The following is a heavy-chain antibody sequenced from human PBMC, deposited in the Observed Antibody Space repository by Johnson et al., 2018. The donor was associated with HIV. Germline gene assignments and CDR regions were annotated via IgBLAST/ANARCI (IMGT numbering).Heavy chain of an antibody. V-gene: IGHV3-23*04. CDR3: ARAGCGGDCSTDAFDI. Sequence: VHLVESGGGVVQPGRSLRLSCAASGFTFNNYAMSWVRQAPGKGLEWVSAISGGGVNTYFADSVKGRFTISRDNSKNTLYLQMNSLRAEDTAGYYCARAGCGGDCSTDAFDIWGQGTMVTVSS. CDR2: ISGGGVNT. D-gene: IGHD2-21*02. CDR1: GFTFNNYA. J-gene: IGHJ3*02.